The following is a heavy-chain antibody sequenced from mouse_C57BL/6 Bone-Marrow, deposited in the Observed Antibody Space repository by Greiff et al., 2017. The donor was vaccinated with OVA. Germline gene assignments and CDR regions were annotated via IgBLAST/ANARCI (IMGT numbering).Heavy chain of an antibody. D-gene: IGHD2-4*01. CDR1: GFTFTDYY. Sequence: VQLKQSGPVLVKPGPSVKISCKASGFTFTDYYMHWVKQSHGKSLEWIGLVYPYNGGTSYNQKFKGKATLTVDTSSSTAYMELNSLTSEDSAVYYCAREGAYYDYDGGYFDVWGTGTTVTVSS. J-gene: IGHJ1*03. V-gene: IGHV1-36*01. CDR2: VYPYNGGT. CDR3: AREGAYYDYDGGYFDV.